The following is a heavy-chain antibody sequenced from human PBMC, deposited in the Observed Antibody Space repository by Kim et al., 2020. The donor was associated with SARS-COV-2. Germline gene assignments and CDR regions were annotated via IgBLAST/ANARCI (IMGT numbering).Heavy chain of an antibody. D-gene: IGHD3-10*01. CDR1: GYTFTSYA. V-gene: IGHV1-3*01. Sequence: ASVKVSCKASGYTFTSYAMHWVRQAPGQRLEWMGWINAGNGNTKDSQKFQGRVTITRDTSASTAYMELSSLRSEDTAVYYCARISLWGFGELYGPFDPWGQGTLVTVSS. CDR3: ARISLWGFGELYGPFDP. CDR2: INAGNGNT. J-gene: IGHJ5*02.